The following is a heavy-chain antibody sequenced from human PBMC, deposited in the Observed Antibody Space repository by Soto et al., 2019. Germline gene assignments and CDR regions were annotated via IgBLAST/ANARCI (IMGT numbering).Heavy chain of an antibody. Sequence: SETLSLTCTVSGGSISSGGYYWSWIRQHPGKGLEWIGYIYYSGSTYYNPSLKSRVTISVDTSKNQFSLKLSSVTAADTAVYYCARDSSGGPYDAFDIWGQGTMVTVSS. CDR3: ARDSSGGPYDAFDI. CDR2: IYYSGST. D-gene: IGHD3-16*01. J-gene: IGHJ3*02. V-gene: IGHV4-31*03. CDR1: GGSISSGGYY.